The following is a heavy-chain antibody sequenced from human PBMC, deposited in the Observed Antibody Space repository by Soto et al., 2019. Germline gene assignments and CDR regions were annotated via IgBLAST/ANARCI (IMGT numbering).Heavy chain of an antibody. CDR2: ISYDGSNK. J-gene: IGHJ4*02. V-gene: IGHV3-30*03. Sequence: GGSLRLSCAASGFPFSNYGMQWVRQAPGKGLEWVTVISYDGSNKYYADSVKGRFTISRDNSKNTVYLQLSSLRPEDTAVYYCVGGRYFGDYWGQGALVTVSS. D-gene: IGHD2-21*02. CDR1: GFPFSNYG. CDR3: VGGRYFGDY.